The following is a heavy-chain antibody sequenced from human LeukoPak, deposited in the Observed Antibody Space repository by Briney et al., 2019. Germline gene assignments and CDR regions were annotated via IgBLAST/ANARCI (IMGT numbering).Heavy chain of an antibody. V-gene: IGHV4-39*01. J-gene: IGHJ6*03. CDR1: GGSISSSSYY. CDR2: IYYSGST. CDR3: ARQCGGSCYGGNYYYYYMDV. D-gene: IGHD2-15*01. Sequence: PSETLPLTCTVSGGSISSSSYYWGWIRQPPGKGLEWIGSIYYSGSTYYNPSLKSRVTISVDTSKNQFSLKLSSVTAADTAVYYCARQCGGSCYGGNYYYYYMDVWGKGTTVTVSS.